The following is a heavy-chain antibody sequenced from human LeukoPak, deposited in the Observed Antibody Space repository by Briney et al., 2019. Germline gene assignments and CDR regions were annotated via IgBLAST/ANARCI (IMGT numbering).Heavy chain of an antibody. CDR2: ISYDGSNK. D-gene: IGHD6-6*01. Sequence: GGSLRLSCAASGFTFSSYAMHWVRQAPDKGLEWVAVISYDGSNKYYADSVKGRFTISRDNSKNTLYLQMNSLRAEDTAVYYCARGHVAARLGGFDPWGQGTLVTVSS. V-gene: IGHV3-30-3*01. CDR1: GFTFSSYA. CDR3: ARGHVAARLGGFDP. J-gene: IGHJ5*02.